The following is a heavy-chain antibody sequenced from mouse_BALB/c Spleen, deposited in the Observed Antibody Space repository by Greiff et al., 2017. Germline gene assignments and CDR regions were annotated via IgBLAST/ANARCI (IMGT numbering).Heavy chain of an antibody. V-gene: IGHV5-17*02. J-gene: IGHJ2*01. CDR3: AREYDGGGDDY. Sequence: EVQRVESGGGLVQPGGSRKLSCAASGFTFSSFGMHWVRQAPEKGLEWVAYISSGSSTIYYADTVKGRFTISRDNPKNTLFLQMTSLRSEDTAMYYCAREYDGGGDDYWGQGTTLTVSS. CDR2: ISSGSSTI. CDR1: GFTFSSFG. D-gene: IGHD2-14*01.